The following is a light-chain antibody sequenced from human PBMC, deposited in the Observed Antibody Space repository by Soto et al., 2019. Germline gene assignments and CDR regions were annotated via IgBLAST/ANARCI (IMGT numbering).Light chain of an antibody. CDR2: SAN. J-gene: IGKJ1*01. Sequence: QVAQDSTYMCAPVGYRDTITFRASQDISNFLVWFQQRPGKVPKRLMYSANRLESGVPSRFSGSGSGTEFTLTISSLQPEDFATYYCLQHKSYPRTFGQGTKGDI. V-gene: IGKV1-17*03. CDR3: LQHKSYPRT. CDR1: QDISNF.